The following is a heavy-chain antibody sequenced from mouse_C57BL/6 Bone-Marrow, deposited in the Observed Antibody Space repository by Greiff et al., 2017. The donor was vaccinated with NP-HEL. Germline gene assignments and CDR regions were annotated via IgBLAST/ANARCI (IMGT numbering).Heavy chain of an antibody. J-gene: IGHJ4*01. D-gene: IGHD1-1*01. CDR3: ARRSGSFYYAMDY. CDR1: GFTFSDYG. V-gene: IGHV5-17*01. CDR2: ISSGSSTI. Sequence: EVKVVESGGGLVKPGGSLKLSCAASGFTFSDYGMHWVRQAPEKGLEWVAYISSGSSTIYYADTVKGRFTISRDNAKNTLFLQMTSLRSEDTAMYYCARRSGSFYYAMDYWGQGTSVTVSS.